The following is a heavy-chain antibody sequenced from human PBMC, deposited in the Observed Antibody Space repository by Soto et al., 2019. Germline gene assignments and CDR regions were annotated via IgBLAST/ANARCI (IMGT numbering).Heavy chain of an antibody. CDR2: ISSSGSTI. Sequence: GGSLRLSCAAFGFTFSNYAMNWVRQAPGKGLEWVSYISSSGSTIYYADSVEGRFTISRDNAKNSLYLQMDSLRAEDTAVYYCAREYSSSSTNDAFDIWGQGTMVTVSS. CDR3: AREYSSSSTNDAFDI. CDR1: GFTFSNYA. J-gene: IGHJ3*02. D-gene: IGHD6-6*01. V-gene: IGHV3-48*04.